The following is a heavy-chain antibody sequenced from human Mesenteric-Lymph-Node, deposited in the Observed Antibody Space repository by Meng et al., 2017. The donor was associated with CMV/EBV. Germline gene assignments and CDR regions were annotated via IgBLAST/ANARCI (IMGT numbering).Heavy chain of an antibody. CDR1: GFRFSDSW. J-gene: IGHJ6*02. CDR2: IKHDGREK. V-gene: IGHV3-7*01. Sequence: GESLKISCDSSGFRFSDSWMSWVRQAPGKGLEWVANIKHDGREKYYVDSLGGRFTISRDNAKNSLSLQINNLRAEDTAVYYCARDTSMYSSGWYAKDYYYYGMDVWGQGTTVTVS. CDR3: ARDTSMYSSGWYAKDYYYYGMDV. D-gene: IGHD6-19*01.